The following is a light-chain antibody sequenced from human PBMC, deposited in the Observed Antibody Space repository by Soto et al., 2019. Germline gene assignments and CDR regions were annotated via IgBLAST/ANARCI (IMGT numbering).Light chain of an antibody. CDR2: VNSDGSH. CDR3: QTWGTAIHDVV. CDR1: SGHSTYA. V-gene: IGLV4-69*01. J-gene: IGLJ2*01. Sequence: QSVLTQSPSASASLGASVKLTCTLSSGHSTYAIAWHQQQPEKGPRYLMKVNSDGSHSKGDGIPDRFSGSSSGTERHLTISSLQSEDDADYYCQTWGTAIHDVVFGGGTKVTVL.